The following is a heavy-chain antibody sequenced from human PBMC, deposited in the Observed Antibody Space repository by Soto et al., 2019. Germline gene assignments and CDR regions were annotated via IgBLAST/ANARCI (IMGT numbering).Heavy chain of an antibody. CDR2: IDPSDSYT. Sequence: GESLKISCKGSGYSFTSYWISWVRQMPGKGLEWMGRIDPSDSYTNYSPSFQGHVTISADKSISTAYLQWSSLKASDTAMYYCAREGRAGGWSYYYYYYGMDVWGQGTTVTSP. D-gene: IGHD6-19*01. CDR1: GYSFTSYW. CDR3: AREGRAGGWSYYYYYYGMDV. V-gene: IGHV5-10-1*01. J-gene: IGHJ6*02.